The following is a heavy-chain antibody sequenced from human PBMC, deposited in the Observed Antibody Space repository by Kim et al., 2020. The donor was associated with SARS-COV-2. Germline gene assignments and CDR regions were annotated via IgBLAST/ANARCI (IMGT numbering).Heavy chain of an antibody. CDR1: GDSLSSDY. V-gene: IGHV4-4*07. CDR2: IYTSGRT. Sequence: SETLSLTCTVSGDSLSSDYWSWNRQPAGKGLEWIGRIYTSGRTNYNPSLQSRVTMSVDMSKNQFSLKLSSVTAADTAAYYCASALGHWAQGTLVTVSS. D-gene: IGHD3-16*02. CDR3: ASALGH. J-gene: IGHJ1*01.